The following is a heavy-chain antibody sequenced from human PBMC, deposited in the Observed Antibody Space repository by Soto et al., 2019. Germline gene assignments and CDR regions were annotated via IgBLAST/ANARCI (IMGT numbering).Heavy chain of an antibody. V-gene: IGHV3-33*01. CDR2: IWYDGSNK. CDR1: GFRFIRYG. D-gene: IGHD3-10*02. CDR3: ARGGGDYVPRFVVFEI. J-gene: IGHJ3*02. Sequence: QVQLVESGGGVVQPGRSLRLSCAASGFRFIRYGMHWVRQAPGKGLEWVAVIWYDGSNKYYADSVKGRLTISRDNSKNTVYMQKSSGGAEETVVYFWARGGGDYVPRFVVFEIGGQGTMVPVSS.